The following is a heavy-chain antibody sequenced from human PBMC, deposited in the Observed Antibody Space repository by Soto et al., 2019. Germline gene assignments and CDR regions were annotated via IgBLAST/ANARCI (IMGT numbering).Heavy chain of an antibody. CDR1: GFTFSNYL. CDR2: INGDGSST. CDR3: ARESRVSAAAEDS. D-gene: IGHD6-13*01. Sequence: GGSRRRSWTVSGFTFSNYLMHWGRQAPGKGLVWVSRINGDGSSTIYADSVKGRFTISRDNAENTLYLQMNSLRAEDTAVYYCARESRVSAAAEDSWGQGTLVTVSS. J-gene: IGHJ4*02. V-gene: IGHV3-74*01.